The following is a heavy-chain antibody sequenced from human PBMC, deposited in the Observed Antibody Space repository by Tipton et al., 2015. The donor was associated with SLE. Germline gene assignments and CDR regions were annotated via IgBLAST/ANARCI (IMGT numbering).Heavy chain of an antibody. V-gene: IGHV4-61*05. CDR3: ARQVASFDY. CDR1: GGSISSSSYY. J-gene: IGHJ4*02. Sequence: TLSLTCTVSGGSISSSSYYWGWIRQPPGKGLEWIGYIYYSGSTNYNPSLKSRVTMSVDTSKNQFSLKLNSVTASDTAVYYCARQVASFDYWGQGTLVTVSS. D-gene: IGHD5-12*01. CDR2: IYYSGST.